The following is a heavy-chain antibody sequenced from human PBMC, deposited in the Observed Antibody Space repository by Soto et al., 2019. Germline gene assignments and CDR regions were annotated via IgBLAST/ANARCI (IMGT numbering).Heavy chain of an antibody. CDR1: GYTFTSYG. Sequence: ASVKVSCKASGYTFTSYGISWVRQAPGQGLEWMGWISAYNGNTNYAQKLQGRVTMTTDTSTSTAYMELRSLRSGDTAVYYCAASNPYYYDSSGYNWFDPWGQGTLVTVSS. CDR3: AASNPYYYDSSGYNWFDP. CDR2: ISAYNGNT. J-gene: IGHJ5*02. V-gene: IGHV1-18*01. D-gene: IGHD3-22*01.